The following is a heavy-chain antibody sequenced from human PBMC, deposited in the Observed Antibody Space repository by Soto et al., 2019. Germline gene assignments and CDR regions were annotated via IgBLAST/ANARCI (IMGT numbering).Heavy chain of an antibody. V-gene: IGHV4-59*07. Sequence: QVQLQESGPGLVKTSDTLSLTCTVSGGSITPYYWSWIRQPPGEGLEWIGYVSYSGKTGYNPSLKSRLSMSIDTSKTEFSLKLTSLTAADAATCYCARQQYRVVTAFEVWGQGATVGVSS. D-gene: IGHD2-15*01. CDR3: ARQQYRVVTAFEV. J-gene: IGHJ3*01. CDR1: GGSITPYY. CDR2: VSYSGKT.